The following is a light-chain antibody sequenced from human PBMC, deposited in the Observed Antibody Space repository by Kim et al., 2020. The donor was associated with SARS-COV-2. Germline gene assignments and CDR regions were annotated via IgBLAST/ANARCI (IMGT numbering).Light chain of an antibody. CDR3: SSYAGSNNYV. CDR2: EVS. V-gene: IGLV2-8*01. Sequence: QSALTQPPSASGSPGQSATISCTGTSSDIGGYDYVSWYQQHPGKAPKLMIYEVSKRPSGVPDRFSGSKSGNTASLTVSGLQAEDEADYYCSSYAGSNNYVFGPGTKVTVL. CDR1: SSDIGGYDY. J-gene: IGLJ1*01.